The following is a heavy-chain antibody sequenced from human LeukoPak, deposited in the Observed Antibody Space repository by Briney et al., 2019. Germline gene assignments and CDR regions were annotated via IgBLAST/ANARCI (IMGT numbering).Heavy chain of an antibody. CDR1: GDSISSSSYY. CDR2: IYHSGST. CDR3: AREGEFRLLWFGELLYNWFDP. J-gene: IGHJ5*02. V-gene: IGHV4-39*07. D-gene: IGHD3-10*01. Sequence: PTETLSLTCTVSGDSISSSSYYWGWIRQPPGKGLEWIGSIYHSGSTYYNPSLKSRVTISVDTSKNQFSLKLSSVTAADTAVYYCAREGEFRLLWFGELLYNWFDPWGQGTLVTVSS.